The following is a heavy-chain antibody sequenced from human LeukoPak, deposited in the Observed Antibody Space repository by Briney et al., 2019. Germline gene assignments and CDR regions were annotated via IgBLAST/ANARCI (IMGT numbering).Heavy chain of an antibody. Sequence: SETLSLTCTVSGGSISSYFWSWIRQPAGKGLEWIGRIYTSGSTNYNPSLKSRVTISVDTSKNQFSLKLSSVTAADTAVYYCASDRIEVDAFDIWGQGTMVTVSS. CDR3: ASDRIEVDAFDI. D-gene: IGHD2-15*01. J-gene: IGHJ3*02. V-gene: IGHV4-4*07. CDR1: GGSISSYF. CDR2: IYTSGST.